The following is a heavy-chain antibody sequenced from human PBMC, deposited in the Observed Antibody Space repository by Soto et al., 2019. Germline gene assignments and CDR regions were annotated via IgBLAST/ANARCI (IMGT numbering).Heavy chain of an antibody. Sequence: EVQLVESGGDLVQPGGSLRLSCAASGFTFSTYWMHWVRQAPGKGLLWVSRIKTDGTYATYADSVKGRFTISRDNAKNTLYLQMNSLRVEDAALYYFAAGGSGYYANWGQGTLVTVSS. CDR2: IKTDGTYA. J-gene: IGHJ4*02. CDR3: AAGGSGYYAN. CDR1: GFTFSTYW. D-gene: IGHD3-22*01. V-gene: IGHV3-74*01.